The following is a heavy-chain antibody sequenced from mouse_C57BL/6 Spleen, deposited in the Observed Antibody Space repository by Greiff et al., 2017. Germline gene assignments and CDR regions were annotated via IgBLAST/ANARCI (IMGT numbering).Heavy chain of an antibody. CDR3: AEGGYDGAMDY. CDR1: GYSITSGYD. J-gene: IGHJ4*01. CDR2: ISYSGST. Sequence: EVKLQESGPGMVKPSQSLSLTCTVTGYSITSGYDWHWIRHFPGNKLEWMGYISYSGSTNYNPSLKSRISITHDTSKNHFFLKLNSVTTEDTATYYCAEGGYDGAMDYWGQGTSVTVSS. D-gene: IGHD2-2*01. V-gene: IGHV3-1*01.